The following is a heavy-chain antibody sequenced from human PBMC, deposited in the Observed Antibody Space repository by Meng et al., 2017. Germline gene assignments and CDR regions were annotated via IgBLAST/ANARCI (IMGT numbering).Heavy chain of an antibody. CDR2: IYTSGST. Sequence: QGQLHESGPGLVKPSETLSLPCTVSGGSISSDYWSWIRQPAGKGLEWIGRIYTSGSTNYNPSLKSRVTMSVDTSKNQFSLKLSSVTAADTAVYYCAGDYGDYRDWYFDLWGRGTLVTVSS. J-gene: IGHJ2*01. CDR1: GGSISSDY. D-gene: IGHD4-17*01. CDR3: AGDYGDYRDWYFDL. V-gene: IGHV4-4*07.